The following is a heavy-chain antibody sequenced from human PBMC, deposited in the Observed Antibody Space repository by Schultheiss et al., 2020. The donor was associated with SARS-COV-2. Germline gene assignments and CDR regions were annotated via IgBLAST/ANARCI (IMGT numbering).Heavy chain of an antibody. J-gene: IGHJ3*02. CDR1: GGSISSYY. D-gene: IGHD5-24*01. CDR2: IYTSGST. Sequence: GSLRLSCTVSGGSISSYYWSWIRQPAGKGLEWIGRIYTSGSTNYNPSLKSRVTMSVDTSKNQFSLKLSSVTAADTAVYYCARRSRVEMATINGAWAFDIWGQGTMVTVSS. V-gene: IGHV4-4*07. CDR3: ARRSRVEMATINGAWAFDI.